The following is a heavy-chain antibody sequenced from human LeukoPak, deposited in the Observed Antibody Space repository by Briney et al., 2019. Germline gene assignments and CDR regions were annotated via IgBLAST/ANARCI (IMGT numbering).Heavy chain of an antibody. V-gene: IGHV3-74*01. D-gene: IGHD5-24*01. CDR1: GFTFSNYW. CDR2: INNDWAST. Sequence: GGSLRLSCAASGFTFSNYWMHWVRQTPGKGLVWVSRINNDWASTNYADSVKGRFTISRDNAKNTLYLQMNSLRAEDTAVYYCASGVATIKDWGQGTLVTVSS. J-gene: IGHJ4*02. CDR3: ASGVATIKD.